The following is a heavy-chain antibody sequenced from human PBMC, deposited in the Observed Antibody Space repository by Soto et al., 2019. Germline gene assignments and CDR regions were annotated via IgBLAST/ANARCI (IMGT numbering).Heavy chain of an antibody. D-gene: IGHD6-13*01. J-gene: IGHJ4*02. CDR3: ARDAQYSSSWYKPFDY. CDR1: GGTFSSYT. CDR2: IIPILGIA. Sequence: ASVKVSCKASGGTFSSYTISWVRQAPGQGLEWMGRIIPILGIANYAQKFQGRVTITADKSTSTAYMELSSLRSEDTAVYYCARDAQYSSSWYKPFDYWGQGTLVTVSS. V-gene: IGHV1-69*04.